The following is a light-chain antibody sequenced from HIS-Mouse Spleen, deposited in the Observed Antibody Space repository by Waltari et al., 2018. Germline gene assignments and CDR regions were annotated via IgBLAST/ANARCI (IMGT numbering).Light chain of an antibody. CDR1: SRDVGCYNY. V-gene: IGLV2-8*01. CDR3: SSYAGSNNLV. J-gene: IGLJ2*01. CDR2: EVS. Sequence: QSALTQPPSASGSPGQSVTLSCPGTSRDVGCYNYVAWYQQHPGKAPKLMIYEVSKRPSGVPDRFSGSKSGNTASLTVSGLQAEDEADYYCSSYAGSNNLVFGGGTKLTVL.